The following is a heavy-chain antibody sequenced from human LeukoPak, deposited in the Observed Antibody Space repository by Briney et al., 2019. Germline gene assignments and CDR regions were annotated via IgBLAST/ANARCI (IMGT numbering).Heavy chain of an antibody. CDR1: RFTFSSYA. Sequence: GGSLRLSCAASRFTFSSYAMSWVRQAPGKGLEWVSAISGSSGSAYYADSVKGRFTISRDNSKNTLYLQMTSLRAEDTAVYYCAKDLGTGYNLGGYFDYWGQGTLVTVSS. CDR3: AKDLGTGYNLGGYFDY. J-gene: IGHJ4*02. D-gene: IGHD5-24*01. V-gene: IGHV3-23*01. CDR2: ISGSSGSA.